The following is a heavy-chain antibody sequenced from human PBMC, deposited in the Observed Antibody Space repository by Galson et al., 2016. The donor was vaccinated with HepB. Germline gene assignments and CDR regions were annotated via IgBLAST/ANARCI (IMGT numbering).Heavy chain of an antibody. Sequence: SLRLSCAASGFTFRTYGMHWVRQAPGKGLEWVALISYDGTSKYYADSVKGRFTISRDNSKNTLYLHMNSLRAEDTAVYYCARDANPNPYYDFCTSYSLAYFFDYWGQGTLVTVSS. CDR1: GFTFRTYG. D-gene: IGHD3-3*01. J-gene: IGHJ4*02. V-gene: IGHV3-33*05. CDR3: ARDANPNPYYDFCTSYSLAYFFDY. CDR2: ISYDGTSK.